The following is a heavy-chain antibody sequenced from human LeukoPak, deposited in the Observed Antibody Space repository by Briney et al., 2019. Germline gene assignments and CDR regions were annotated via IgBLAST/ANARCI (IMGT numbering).Heavy chain of an antibody. D-gene: IGHD4-23*01. V-gene: IGHV3-21*01. CDR1: GFTLSSYS. J-gene: IGHJ4*02. CDR3: ARVYLPPYGGNSEGPDY. CDR2: ISSGSGYI. Sequence: GGSLRLSCAASGFTLSSYSMNWVRQAPGKGLEWVSSISSGSGYIYYADSVKGRFTISRDNAKNSLYLQMNSLRAEDTAVYYCARVYLPPYGGNSEGPDYWGQGTLVTVSS.